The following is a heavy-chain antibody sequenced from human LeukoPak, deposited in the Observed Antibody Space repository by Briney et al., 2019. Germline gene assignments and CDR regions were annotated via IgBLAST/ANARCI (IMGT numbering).Heavy chain of an antibody. CDR2: ISSSGSTI. D-gene: IGHD5-24*01. V-gene: IGHV3-48*03. Sequence: GGSLRLSCAASGFTFSSYEMNWVRQAPGKGLEWVSYISSSGSTIYYADSVKGRFTISRDNSKNTLYLQMNSLRAEDTAVYYCARDLDGYLDYWGQGTLVTVSS. CDR3: ARDLDGYLDY. CDR1: GFTFSSYE. J-gene: IGHJ4*02.